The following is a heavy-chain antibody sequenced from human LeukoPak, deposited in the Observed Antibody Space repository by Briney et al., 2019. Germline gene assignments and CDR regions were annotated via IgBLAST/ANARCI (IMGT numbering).Heavy chain of an antibody. CDR3: ARGGAARPDY. CDR1: GFTFSNYG. Sequence: GGSLRLSCAASGFTFSNYGMNWVRQAPRKGLEGVSYISSSSRNINYADSVRGRFTISRDNAKSSLYLQMNSLRVDDRAVYYCARGGAARPDYWGQGTLVTVSS. V-gene: IGHV3-48*04. CDR2: ISSSSRNI. J-gene: IGHJ4*02. D-gene: IGHD6-6*01.